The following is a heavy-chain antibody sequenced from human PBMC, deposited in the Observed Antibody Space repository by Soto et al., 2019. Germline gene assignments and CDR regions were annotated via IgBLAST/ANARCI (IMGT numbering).Heavy chain of an antibody. V-gene: IGHV3-23*01. CDR2: ISGSGNKT. Sequence: EVQLLESGGGLVQPGGSLRLSCGVSGFTFSTYAMSWVRQAPGKGLEWVSAISGSGNKTFYADSVKGRFTISRDNSKDTLHLHMSSLRGEDTAVYYCVRGVRLHFDLWGQGTLVTVSS. J-gene: IGHJ4*02. CDR3: VRGVRLHFDL. CDR1: GFTFSTYA.